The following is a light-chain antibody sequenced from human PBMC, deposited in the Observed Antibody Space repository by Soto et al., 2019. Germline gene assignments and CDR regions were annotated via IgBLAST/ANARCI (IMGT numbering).Light chain of an antibody. CDR1: QSVSSY. Sequence: EIVLKQSPATLSLSPGERATLSCRASQSVSSYLAWYQQKPGQAPRLLIYDASNRATGIPARSSGSGSGTDFTLTISSLEPEDFAVYYGHQRSNWPALTFGGGTKVEIK. CDR3: HQRSNWPALT. J-gene: IGKJ4*01. CDR2: DAS. V-gene: IGKV3-11*01.